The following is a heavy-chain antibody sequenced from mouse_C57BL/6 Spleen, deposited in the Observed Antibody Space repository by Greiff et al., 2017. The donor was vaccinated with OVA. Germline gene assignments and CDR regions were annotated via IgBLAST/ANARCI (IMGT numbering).Heavy chain of an antibody. CDR2: ISYDGSN. V-gene: IGHV3-6*01. J-gene: IGHJ2*01. CDR1: GYSITSGYF. D-gene: IGHD1-1*01. CDR3: ERDPGRSYYIDY. Sequence: EVQVVESGPGLVKPSQSLSLSCSVSGYSITSGYFWNLIRQFPGNQLECMGYISYDGSNNYNPSLKKRISITHDASKNQLFLRLKSVTTEDTATYYCERDPGRSYYIDYWGQGTTLTVSS.